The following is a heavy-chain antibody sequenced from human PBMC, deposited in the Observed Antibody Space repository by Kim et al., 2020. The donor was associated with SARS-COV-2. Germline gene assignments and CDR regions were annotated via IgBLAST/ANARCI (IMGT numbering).Heavy chain of an antibody. CDR1: GGTFSSYA. D-gene: IGHD3-22*01. J-gene: IGHJ4*02. Sequence: SVKVSCKASGGTFSSYAISWVRQAPGQGLEWMGGIIPIFGTANYAQKFQGRVTITADESTSTAYMELSSLRSEDTAVYYCARGPSKFGDSSGYYHYFDYWGQGTLVTVSS. CDR3: ARGPSKFGDSSGYYHYFDY. CDR2: IIPIFGTA. V-gene: IGHV1-69*13.